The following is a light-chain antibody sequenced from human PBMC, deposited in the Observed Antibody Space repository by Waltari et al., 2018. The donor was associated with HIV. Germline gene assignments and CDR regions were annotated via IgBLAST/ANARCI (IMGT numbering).Light chain of an antibody. Sequence: SVVTQPASVSGFPGQSVTLSCTGTDSDFGYGNFVSWYQHHPGKAPKVILFEAESLASAVDDRSSASKSGNTASLTISGLRTEDEANYYCSSFTKDFTVIFGGGTKVTIL. V-gene: IGLV2-14*01. J-gene: IGLJ2*01. CDR1: DSDFGYGNF. CDR3: SSFTKDFTVI. CDR2: EAE.